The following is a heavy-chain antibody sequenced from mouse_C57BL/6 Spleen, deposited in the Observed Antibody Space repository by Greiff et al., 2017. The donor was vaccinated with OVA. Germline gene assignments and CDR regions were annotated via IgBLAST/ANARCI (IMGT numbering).Heavy chain of an antibody. Sequence: VQLQQPGAELVKPGASVKLSCKASGYTFTSYWMQWVKQRPGQGLEWIGEIDPSDSYTNYNEKFKGKATMTVDTSSSTAYMQLSSLTSEDSAVYDCARSGGYWGQGTTLTVSS. V-gene: IGHV1-50*01. J-gene: IGHJ2*01. D-gene: IGHD4-1*01. CDR3: ARSGGY. CDR2: IDPSDSYT. CDR1: GYTFTSYW.